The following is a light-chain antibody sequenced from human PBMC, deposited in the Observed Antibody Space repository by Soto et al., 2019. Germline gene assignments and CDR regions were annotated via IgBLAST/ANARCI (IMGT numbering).Light chain of an antibody. CDR2: AAS. J-gene: IGKJ1*01. Sequence: DIQMTQSPSSLSASVGDRVTITCRASQGISNYLAWYQQKPGKVPKLLIYAASTLQSGVPSRLSGSGSATDFTLTISSLQPEDVATYYCQKYNSAPCTFGQGTKVEIK. V-gene: IGKV1-27*01. CDR1: QGISNY. CDR3: QKYNSAPCT.